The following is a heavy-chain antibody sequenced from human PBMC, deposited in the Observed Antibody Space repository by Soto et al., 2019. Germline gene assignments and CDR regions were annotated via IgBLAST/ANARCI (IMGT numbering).Heavy chain of an antibody. D-gene: IGHD5-18*01. CDR1: GDSVSSSGYH. Sequence: SETLSITCTVSGDSVSSSGYHWSWIRQHPGKGLAWIGHIYYTGSTYYNPSLKGRLSVSLDTSKNQFSLKLTSMTAADTAVYYCARRVGYPYYFDYWGQGILVTVSS. J-gene: IGHJ4*02. CDR3: ARRVGYPYYFDY. V-gene: IGHV4-31*03. CDR2: IYYTGST.